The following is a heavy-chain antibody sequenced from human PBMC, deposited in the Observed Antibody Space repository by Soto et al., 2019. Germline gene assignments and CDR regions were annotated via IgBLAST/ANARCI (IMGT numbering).Heavy chain of an antibody. D-gene: IGHD1-20*01. J-gene: IGHJ4*02. CDR1: GGSISSGGYY. Sequence: SETLSLTCTVSGGSISSGGYYWSWIRQHPGKGLEWIGYIYYSGSTYYNPSFKSRVTISVDTSKNQFSLKLSSVTAADTAVYYCARGNWNYYDYWGQGTLVTVSS. CDR3: ARGNWNYYDY. CDR2: IYYSGST. V-gene: IGHV4-31*03.